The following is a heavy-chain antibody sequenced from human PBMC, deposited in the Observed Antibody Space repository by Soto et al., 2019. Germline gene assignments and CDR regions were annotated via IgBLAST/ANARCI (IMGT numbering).Heavy chain of an antibody. CDR2: INGSGQSQ. D-gene: IGHD7-27*01. J-gene: IGHJ2*01. CDR3: AKATWGYWYFDL. V-gene: IGHV3-23*01. Sequence: EVQLLESGGGLVQPGGSLRLSCAASGFIFRSYGMSWVRQAPGKGLEWVSAINGSGQSQYYADSVKARFTVSRDNSKNTLYLQMTSLTAEDTAVYYCAKATWGYWYFDLCGRGTLVTVSS. CDR1: GFIFRSYG.